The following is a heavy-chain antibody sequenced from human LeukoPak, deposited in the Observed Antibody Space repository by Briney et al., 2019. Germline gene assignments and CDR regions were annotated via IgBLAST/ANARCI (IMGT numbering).Heavy chain of an antibody. V-gene: IGHV1-46*01. CDR2: INPGGGST. Sequence: ASVKVSCKASGYAFTSYYMHWVRQAPGQGLEWMGIINPGGGSTSYAQKFQDRVTMTRDTSTSTVYMELSSLRSEDTAVYYCARDLYSGHEGNAFDIWGQGTMVTVSS. J-gene: IGHJ3*02. CDR1: GYAFTSYY. D-gene: IGHD5-12*01. CDR3: ARDLYSGHEGNAFDI.